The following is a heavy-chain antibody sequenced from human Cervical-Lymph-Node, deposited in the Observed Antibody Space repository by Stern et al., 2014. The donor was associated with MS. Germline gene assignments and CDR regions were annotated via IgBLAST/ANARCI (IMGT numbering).Heavy chain of an antibody. D-gene: IGHD1-14*01. CDR2: INYSGTT. J-gene: IGHJ6*02. CDR1: AGSISSGNYY. CDR3: VRDRKDPQFYGMDV. V-gene: IGHV4-30-4*01. Sequence: QVQLQESGPGLAKPSETLSLTCTVSAGSISSGNYYWSWLRQPPGKGLDWIAYINYSGTTYRDSSLGSRVTISVDTSRNQFSLKLSSVTAADTAVYYCVRDRKDPQFYGMDVWGQGTTVTVSS.